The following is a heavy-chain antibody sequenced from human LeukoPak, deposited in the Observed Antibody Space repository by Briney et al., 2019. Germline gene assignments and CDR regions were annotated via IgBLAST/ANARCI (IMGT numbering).Heavy chain of an antibody. J-gene: IGHJ3*02. CDR1: GDSITSGSYY. D-gene: IGHD3-22*01. CDR3: ARVLPHQYDSHDTFDI. CDR2: IDPTGST. Sequence: KSSETLSLTCTVSGDSITSGSYYWSWIRQPAGKGLEWIGRIDPTGSTNYNPSLESRVTMSVDTSKNQFSLRLTSVTAADTAVYYCARVLPHQYDSHDTFDIWGQGTMVTVSS. V-gene: IGHV4-61*02.